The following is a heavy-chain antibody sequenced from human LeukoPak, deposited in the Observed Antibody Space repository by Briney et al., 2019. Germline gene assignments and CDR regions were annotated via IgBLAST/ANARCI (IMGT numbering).Heavy chain of an antibody. J-gene: IGHJ4*02. CDR1: GYTFNNFD. Sequence: ASVKVSCKASGYTFNNFDINWVRQANGQGLEWMGWMNPNSGNTGYAQKFQGRVTITWDTSISTAYMELSGLRSEDTAVYYCARIGYSNSYDYWGQGTLVTVSS. V-gene: IGHV1-8*03. CDR2: MNPNSGNT. CDR3: ARIGYSNSYDY. D-gene: IGHD5-18*01.